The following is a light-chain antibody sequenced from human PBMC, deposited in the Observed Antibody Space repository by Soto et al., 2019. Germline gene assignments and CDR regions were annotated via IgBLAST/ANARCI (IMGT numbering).Light chain of an antibody. Sequence: QAVLKQPPSVSGAPGQRVTISCTGSSSNIGAGYDVHWYQQRPGAAPKLLISANINRPSGVPDRFSGSKSGTSASLAITGLQADDEGDYYCQSYDSTLSARYVFGTGTKVTVL. CDR2: ANI. V-gene: IGLV1-40*01. CDR1: SSNIGAGYD. J-gene: IGLJ1*01. CDR3: QSYDSTLSARYV.